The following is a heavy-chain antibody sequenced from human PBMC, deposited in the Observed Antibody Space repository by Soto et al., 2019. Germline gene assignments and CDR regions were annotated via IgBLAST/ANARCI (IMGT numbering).Heavy chain of an antibody. CDR3: ARDERGSSWYRWFDP. V-gene: IGHV4-59*01. Sequence: SETLSLTCTVSGGSIINYYWSWIRQTPGKGLEWIGHIYYSGSTDYNASLKSRVSLSVDTSKNQFSLKLTSVTAADTAVYYCARDERGSSWYRWFDPWGQGILVTVSS. D-gene: IGHD6-13*01. J-gene: IGHJ5*02. CDR1: GGSIINYY. CDR2: IYYSGST.